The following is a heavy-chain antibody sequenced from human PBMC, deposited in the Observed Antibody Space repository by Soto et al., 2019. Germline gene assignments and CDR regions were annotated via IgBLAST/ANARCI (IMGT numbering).Heavy chain of an antibody. CDR2: ITSHSGYI. J-gene: IGHJ4*02. D-gene: IGHD3-22*01. V-gene: IGHV3-21*01. CDR1: GFACDVHS. Sequence: GGALRVSGAAPGFACDVHSMNWVRQGPGRGLEWVASITSHSGYIWYADSVRGRFTISRDNAKNSVYLQLSGLRDDDTAVYYCARGVSYDESGRYLRLVFEHWGQGALVPVSS. CDR3: ARGVSYDESGRYLRLVFEH.